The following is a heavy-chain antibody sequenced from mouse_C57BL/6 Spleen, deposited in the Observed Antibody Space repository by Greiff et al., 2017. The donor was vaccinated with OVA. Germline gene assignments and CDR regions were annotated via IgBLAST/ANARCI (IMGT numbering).Heavy chain of an antibody. CDR3: ARGYFWYFDV. D-gene: IGHD2-3*01. CDR1: GFTFSDYG. CDR2: ISSGSSTI. J-gene: IGHJ1*03. Sequence: EVKVVESGGGLVKPGGSLKLSCAASGFTFSDYGMHWVRQAPEKGLAWVAYISSGSSTIYYADTVKGRFTISRDNAKNTLFLQMTSLRSEDTAMYYCARGYFWYFDVWGTGTTVTASS. V-gene: IGHV5-17*01.